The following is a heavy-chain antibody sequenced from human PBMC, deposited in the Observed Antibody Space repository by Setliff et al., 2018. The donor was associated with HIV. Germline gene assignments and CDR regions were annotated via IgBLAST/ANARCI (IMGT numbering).Heavy chain of an antibody. CDR1: GYTFTYLF. J-gene: IGHJ4*02. D-gene: IGHD6-6*01. Sequence: ASVKVSCKASGYTFTYLFIHWVRLAPGRGLEWVGLINPKTGDTSYAQKFQGRVTMTRDTSISTAYMDLDRLGSDDTAVYYCATARPGARFDVWGQGTLVTVSS. V-gene: IGHV1-2*02. CDR2: INPKTGDT. CDR3: ATARPGARFDV.